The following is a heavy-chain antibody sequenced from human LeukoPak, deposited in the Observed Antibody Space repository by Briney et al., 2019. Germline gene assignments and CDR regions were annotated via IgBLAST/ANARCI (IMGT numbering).Heavy chain of an antibody. D-gene: IGHD3-3*01. V-gene: IGHV3-7*01. CDR3: ASLVFGVVRDYYYYMDV. CDR2: IKQDGSVK. Sequence: RGSLRLSCAAPGFTFSSYWMRSVRQAPGKGLGWVANIKQDGSVKYYVDSVKGRFTISKDNDKNSMYLQMYSLTAEDTAVYYCASLVFGVVRDYYYYMDVWGKGTTVTGSS. CDR1: GFTFSSYW. J-gene: IGHJ6*03.